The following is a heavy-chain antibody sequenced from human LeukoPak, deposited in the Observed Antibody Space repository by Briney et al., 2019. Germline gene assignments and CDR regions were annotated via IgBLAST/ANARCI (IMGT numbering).Heavy chain of an antibody. CDR2: ISSSSSYI. Sequence: PGGSLRLSGAASGFTFSSYSMNWVRQAPGKGLEWVSSISSSSSYIYYADSVKGRFTISRDNAKNSLYLQMNSLRAEDTAVYYCARDRGEPTEDFDYWGQGTLVTVSS. D-gene: IGHD3-16*01. CDR3: ARDRGEPTEDFDY. CDR1: GFTFSSYS. V-gene: IGHV3-21*01. J-gene: IGHJ4*02.